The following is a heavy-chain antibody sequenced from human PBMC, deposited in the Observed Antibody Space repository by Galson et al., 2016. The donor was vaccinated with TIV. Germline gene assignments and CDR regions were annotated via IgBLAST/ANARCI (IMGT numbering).Heavy chain of an antibody. J-gene: IGHJ3*01. CDR2: ISWNSRSV. Sequence: SLRLSCAASGFSFGGYAMHWVRQAPGKGLEWVSGISWNSRSVDFADSVKGRFTISRDNAKNSLYLQMNSLRGEDTALYYCAKAKSIFGVVPHRAFDVWGQGTTVTVSS. CDR3: AKAKSIFGVVPHRAFDV. V-gene: IGHV3-9*01. D-gene: IGHD3-3*01. CDR1: GFSFGGYA.